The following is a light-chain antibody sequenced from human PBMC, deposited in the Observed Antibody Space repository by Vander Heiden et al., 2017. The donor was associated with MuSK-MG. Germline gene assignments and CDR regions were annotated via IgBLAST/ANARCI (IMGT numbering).Light chain of an antibody. CDR3: QQRSNWPRT. CDR1: QSFSSY. J-gene: IGKJ2*01. CDR2: DAS. V-gene: IGKV3-11*01. Sequence: EIVLTQSPATLSFSPGARSTLSCRASQSFSSYLAWYQQKPVQAPRLLIYDASNRATGIPARFSGSGSGTDFTLTISSLEPEDFAVYYCQQRSNWPRTFGQGTKLEIK.